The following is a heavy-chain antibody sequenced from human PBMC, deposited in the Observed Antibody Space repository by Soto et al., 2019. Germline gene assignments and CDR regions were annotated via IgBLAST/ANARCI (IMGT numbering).Heavy chain of an antibody. CDR2: IIPIFGTA. V-gene: IGHV1-69*13. Sequence: SVKVSCKASGGTFSSYAISWVRQAPGQGLEWMGGIIPIFGTANYAQKFQGRVTITADESTSTAYMELSSLRSEDTAVYYCASRPRYYYDSSGPMYYFDYWGQGTLVTVSS. CDR1: GGTFSSYA. CDR3: ASRPRYYYDSSGPMYYFDY. D-gene: IGHD3-22*01. J-gene: IGHJ4*02.